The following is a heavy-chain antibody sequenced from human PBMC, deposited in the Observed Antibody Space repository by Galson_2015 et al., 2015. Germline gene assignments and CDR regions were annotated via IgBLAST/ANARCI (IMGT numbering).Heavy chain of an antibody. Sequence: SVKVSCKASGGTFSSYTISWVRQAPGQGLEWMGWISAYNGNTNYAQKLQGRVTMTTDTSTSTAYMELRSLRSDDTAVYYCARDSWRGKYSSDYWGQGTLVTVSS. CDR3: ARDSWRGKYSSDY. CDR2: ISAYNGNT. D-gene: IGHD1-26*01. V-gene: IGHV1-18*01. CDR1: GGTFSSYT. J-gene: IGHJ4*02.